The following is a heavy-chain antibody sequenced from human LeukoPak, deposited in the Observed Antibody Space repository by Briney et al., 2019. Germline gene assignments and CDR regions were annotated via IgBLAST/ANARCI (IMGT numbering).Heavy chain of an antibody. CDR2: ISSSSSTI. CDR3: AKDEWEVVPAARSPGGAFDI. D-gene: IGHD2-2*01. CDR1: GFTFSSYS. J-gene: IGHJ3*02. V-gene: IGHV3-48*01. Sequence: AGGSLRLSCAASGFTFSSYSMNWVRQAPGKGLEWVSYISSSSSTIYYADSVKGRFTISRDNAKNSLYLQMNSLRAEDTAVYYCAKDEWEVVPAARSPGGAFDIWGQGTMVTVSS.